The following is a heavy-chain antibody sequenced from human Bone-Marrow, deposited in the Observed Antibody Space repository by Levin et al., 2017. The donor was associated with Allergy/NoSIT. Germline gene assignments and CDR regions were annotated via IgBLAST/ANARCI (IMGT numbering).Heavy chain of an antibody. Sequence: GESLKISCAASGLTVRSADMSWVRQAPGKGLEWVSTISGGTNSPYYEDSVRGRFTISRDMSTNMAFLQMNSLRGEDTAVYYCARGSGYFDPWGQGSLVGVSS. CDR3: ARGSGYFDP. J-gene: IGHJ5*02. D-gene: IGHD5-12*01. CDR1: GLTVRSAD. V-gene: IGHV3-23*01. CDR2: ISGGTNSP.